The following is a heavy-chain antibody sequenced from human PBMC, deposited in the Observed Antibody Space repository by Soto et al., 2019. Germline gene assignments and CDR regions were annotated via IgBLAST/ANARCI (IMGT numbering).Heavy chain of an antibody. V-gene: IGHV3-9*01. CDR3: AKEKGFGGVRKGMDV. Sequence: EVQLVESGGGLVQPGRSLRLSCAASGFTFDDYAMHWVRQAPGKGLEWVSGINWNSGSIGYADSVKGRFTISGDNDKNSLYLKMNSLRPEDTALYYCAKEKGFGGVRKGMDVWGQGTTVTVSS. J-gene: IGHJ6*02. CDR2: INWNSGSI. D-gene: IGHD3-16*01. CDR1: GFTFDDYA.